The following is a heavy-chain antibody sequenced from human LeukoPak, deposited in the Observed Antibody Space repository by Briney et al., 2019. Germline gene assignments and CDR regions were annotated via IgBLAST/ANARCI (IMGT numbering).Heavy chain of an antibody. CDR3: AKDRPDCSSTSCQEGNWFDP. CDR1: GFTFSSYG. V-gene: IGHV3-30*02. J-gene: IGHJ5*02. D-gene: IGHD2-2*01. CDR2: IRYDGSNK. Sequence: GGSLRLSCAASGFTFSSYGMHWVRQAPGKGLEWVAFIRYDGSNKYYADSVKGRFTISRDSSKNTLYLQMNSLRAEDTAVYYCAKDRPDCSSTSCQEGNWFDPWGQGTLVTVSS.